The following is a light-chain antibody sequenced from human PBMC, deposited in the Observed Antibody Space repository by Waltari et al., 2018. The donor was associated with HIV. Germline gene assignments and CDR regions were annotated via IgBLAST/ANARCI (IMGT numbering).Light chain of an antibody. CDR1: STDIGANL. CDR2: DVH. CDR3: ATWDNSLSIGL. V-gene: IGLV1-51*01. Sequence: QSLLTQPPSVSAAPGQHVDISCSGSSTDIGANLVSWYQHLPGGDPKLLIYDVHVRPSGGPDRFSASRSGTSATLDIAGIQTGDEGHYFCATWDNSLSIGLFGGGTKVTVL. J-gene: IGLJ3*02.